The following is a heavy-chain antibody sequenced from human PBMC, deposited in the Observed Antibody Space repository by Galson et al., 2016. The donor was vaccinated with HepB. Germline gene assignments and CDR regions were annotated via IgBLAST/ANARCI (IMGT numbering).Heavy chain of an antibody. J-gene: IGHJ4*02. V-gene: IGHV2-26*01. CDR1: GFSLSNSRMG. D-gene: IGHD4-11*01. CDR2: ISSNDGK. Sequence: PALVKPTQTLTLTCTVSGFSLSNSRMGVSWIRQTPGKALEWLAHISSNDGKSYSTSLRSRLTISKDTSKSQVVLTLINLDPVDTATYYCAHRQQYRGLIDYRNYAFDYWGQGSLVTVSS. CDR3: AHRQQYRGLIDYRNYAFDY.